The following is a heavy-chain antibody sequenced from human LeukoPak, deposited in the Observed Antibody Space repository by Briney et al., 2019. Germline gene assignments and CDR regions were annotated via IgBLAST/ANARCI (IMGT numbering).Heavy chain of an antibody. CDR3: ARLAGLAYYYYYGMDV. CDR2: INTNTGNP. D-gene: IGHD3-16*01. CDR1: GYTFTSYA. V-gene: IGHV7-4-1*02. Sequence: ASVKVSCKASGYTFTSYAMNWVRQAPGQGLEWMGWINTNTGNPTYAQGFTGRFVFSLDTSVSTAYLQISSLKAEDTAVYYCARLAGLAYYYYYGMDVWGQGTTVTVSS. J-gene: IGHJ6*02.